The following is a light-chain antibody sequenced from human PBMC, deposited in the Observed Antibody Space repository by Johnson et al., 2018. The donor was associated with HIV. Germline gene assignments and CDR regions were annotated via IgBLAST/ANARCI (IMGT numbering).Light chain of an antibody. CDR3: GTWDSSLSAVYV. V-gene: IGLV1-51*01. Sequence: QSVLTQPPSVSAAPGQKVTISCSGSSSNIGNNYVSWYQQLPGTAPKLLIYDNNKRPSGIPDRFSGPKSGTSATLGITGLQNGDEADYYCGTWDSSLSAVYVFGTGTKVTVL. CDR2: DNN. CDR1: SSNIGNNY. J-gene: IGLJ1*01.